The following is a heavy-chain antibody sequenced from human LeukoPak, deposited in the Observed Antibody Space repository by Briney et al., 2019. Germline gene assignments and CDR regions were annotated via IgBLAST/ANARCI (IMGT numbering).Heavy chain of an antibody. D-gene: IGHD3-10*01. V-gene: IGHV4-39*01. CDR2: IYYSGST. CDR1: AGSISSNSYY. Sequence: PSETLSLTRTVSAGSISSNSYYWGWIRQPPGKGLQWIGSIYYSGSTYYNPSLKSRVTISVDTSKNQFSLKLNSVTAADTAVYYCARNKYYYGSGNYGVPNWFDPWGQGTLVTVSS. CDR3: ARNKYYYGSGNYGVPNWFDP. J-gene: IGHJ5*02.